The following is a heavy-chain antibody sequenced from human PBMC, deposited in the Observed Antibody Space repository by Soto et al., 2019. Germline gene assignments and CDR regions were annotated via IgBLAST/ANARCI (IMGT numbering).Heavy chain of an antibody. CDR2: IIPIFGTA. CDR1: GGTFSSYA. J-gene: IGHJ2*01. Sequence: QVQLVQSGAEVKKPGSSVKVSCKASGGTFSSYAISWVRQAPGQGLEWMGGIIPIFGTANYAQKFQGRVTITADESTSTAYMELSSLRSEDTAVYYCARDAGGGGDYAIWYFDLWGRGTLVTVSS. CDR3: ARDAGGGGDYAIWYFDL. V-gene: IGHV1-69*01. D-gene: IGHD4-17*01.